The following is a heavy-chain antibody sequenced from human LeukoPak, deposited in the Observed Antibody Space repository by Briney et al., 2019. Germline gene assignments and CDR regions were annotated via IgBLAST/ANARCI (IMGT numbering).Heavy chain of an antibody. CDR1: GFTFSSYS. V-gene: IGHV3-48*04. CDR3: AKDTPHLS. J-gene: IGHJ6*04. CDR2: ISSSSSTI. Sequence: GGSLRLSCAASGFTFSSYSMNWVRQAPGKGLEWVSYISSSSSTIYYADSVKGRFTISRDNSKNSLYLQMNSPRTEDTALYYCAKDTPHLSWGKGTTVTVSS.